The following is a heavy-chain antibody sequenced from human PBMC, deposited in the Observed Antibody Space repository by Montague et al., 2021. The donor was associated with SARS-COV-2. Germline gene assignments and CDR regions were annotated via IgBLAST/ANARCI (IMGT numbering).Heavy chain of an antibody. J-gene: IGHJ3*02. V-gene: IGHV4-34*01. Sequence: SETLSLTCAVYGGSFSGYYWSWIRQPPGKGLEGIGEVNHSGSTNYNPSLKSRVTISVDTSKNQFSLKMNSVSAADTAVFYCARGQVTIFGVLIMLPAAGALDIWGRGTMVSVSS. CDR3: ARGQVTIFGVLIMLPAAGALDI. D-gene: IGHD3-3*01. CDR2: VNHSGST. CDR1: GGSFSGYY.